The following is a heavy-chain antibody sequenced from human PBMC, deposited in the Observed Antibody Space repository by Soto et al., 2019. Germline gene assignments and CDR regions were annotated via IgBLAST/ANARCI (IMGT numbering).Heavy chain of an antibody. CDR2: ISGSGGST. V-gene: IGHV3-23*01. Sequence: GGSLRLSCAASGFTFSSYAMSWVRQAPGKGLEWVSAISGSGGSTYYADSVKGRFTISRDNSKNTLYLQMNSLRAGDTAVYYCAKDPVYDFWSGYYMYYFDYWGQGTLVTVSS. CDR3: AKDPVYDFWSGYYMYYFDY. J-gene: IGHJ4*02. CDR1: GFTFSSYA. D-gene: IGHD3-3*01.